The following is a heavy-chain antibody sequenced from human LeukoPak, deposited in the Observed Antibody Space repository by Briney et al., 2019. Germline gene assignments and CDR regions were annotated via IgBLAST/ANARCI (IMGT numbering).Heavy chain of an antibody. CDR2: IYHSGST. V-gene: IGHV4-4*02. Sequence: SETLSLTCAVSGGSISSSNWWSWVRQPPGKGLEWIGEIYHSGSTNYNPSLKSRVTILEDKSKNQFSLKMSSVTAADTAVYYCARGLPNSSSSLDYWGQGTLVTVSS. CDR1: GGSISSSNW. CDR3: ARGLPNSSSSLDY. J-gene: IGHJ4*02. D-gene: IGHD6-6*01.